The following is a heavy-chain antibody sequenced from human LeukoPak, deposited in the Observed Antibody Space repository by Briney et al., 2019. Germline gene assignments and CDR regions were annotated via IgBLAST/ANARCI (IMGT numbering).Heavy chain of an antibody. CDR1: GGTFTGYY. Sequence: ASVKVSCKASGGTFTGYYMRWVRQAPGQGLEWMGWINPNSGTTNYAQKFQGRVTMTKDTSSITAYMELSRLRSDDTAVYYCARGGDYDILTGYYYYWGHGTMVTVSS. J-gene: IGHJ4*01. D-gene: IGHD3-9*01. V-gene: IGHV1-2*02. CDR3: ARGGDYDILTGYYYY. CDR2: INPNSGTT.